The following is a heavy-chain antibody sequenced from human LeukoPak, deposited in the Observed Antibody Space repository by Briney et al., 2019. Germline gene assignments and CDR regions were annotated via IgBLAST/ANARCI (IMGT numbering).Heavy chain of an antibody. CDR2: ISYDGSNK. V-gene: IGHV3-30*03. J-gene: IGHJ4*02. D-gene: IGHD5-24*01. CDR1: GFTFSSYG. Sequence: GGSLRLSCAASGFTFSSYGMHGVRQAPGKGLEWVAVISYDGSNKYYADSVKGRLTISRDNSKNTLYLQMNSLRAEDTAVYYCARAKSVEMAPGYWGQGTLVTVSS. CDR3: ARAKSVEMAPGY.